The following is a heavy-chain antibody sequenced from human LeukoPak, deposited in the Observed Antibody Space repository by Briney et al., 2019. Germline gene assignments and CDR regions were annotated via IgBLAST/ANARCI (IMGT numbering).Heavy chain of an antibody. J-gene: IGHJ3*02. CDR3: ARARRFGETSSGDAFDI. Sequence: QTLSLTCAISGDSVSSNSAAWNWIRQSPSRGLEWLGRTYYRSKWYNDYAVSVKSRITINPDTSKNLFSLQLNSVTPEDTAVYYCARARRFGETSSGDAFDIWGQGTMVTVSS. CDR2: TYYRSKWYN. D-gene: IGHD3-10*01. V-gene: IGHV6-1*01. CDR1: GDSVSSNSAA.